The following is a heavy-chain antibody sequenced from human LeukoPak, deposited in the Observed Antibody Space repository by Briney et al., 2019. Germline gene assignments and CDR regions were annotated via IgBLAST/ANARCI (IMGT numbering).Heavy chain of an antibody. V-gene: IGHV3-23*01. CDR1: GFTFNNYA. Sequence: PGGSLRLSCAASGFTFNNYAMSWVRQAPGKGLEWVSAISGSGRDTYYADSMKGRFTISRDNSQNTLYLQMNGPRAEDTAVYYCAKDQVGVHYNWGQGTLVTVSS. CDR2: ISGSGRDT. CDR3: AKDQVGVHYN. J-gene: IGHJ4*02. D-gene: IGHD1-26*01.